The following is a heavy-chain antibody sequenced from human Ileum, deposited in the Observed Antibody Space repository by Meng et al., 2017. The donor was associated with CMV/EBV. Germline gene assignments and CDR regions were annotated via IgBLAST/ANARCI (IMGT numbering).Heavy chain of an antibody. CDR3: ATRAPKSESYLYFDY. D-gene: IGHD1-26*01. J-gene: IGHJ4*01. CDR2: IKPDGSEK. V-gene: IGHV3-7*01. Sequence: GESLKISCAASGFTFSNYWMTWVRQGPGKGLEWVANIKPDGSEKYYVDSVKGRFTISRDNAKNSLYLQINSLRAEDTAVYYCATRAPKSESYLYFDYWGHGTQVTVSS. CDR1: GFTFSNYW.